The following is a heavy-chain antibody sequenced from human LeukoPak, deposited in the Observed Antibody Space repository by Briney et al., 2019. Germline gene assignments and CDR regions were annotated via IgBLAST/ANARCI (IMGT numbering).Heavy chain of an antibody. D-gene: IGHD6-13*01. CDR2: IYYSGST. Sequence: SETLSLTCTVSGGSISSYYWSWIRQPPGKGLEWIGYIYYSGSTNYNPSLKSRVTISVDTSKNQFSLKLSSVTAADTAVYYCASSGYSSSWYGRWDAFDIWGQGTMVTVSS. J-gene: IGHJ3*02. CDR1: GGSISSYY. CDR3: ASSGYSSSWYGRWDAFDI. V-gene: IGHV4-59*08.